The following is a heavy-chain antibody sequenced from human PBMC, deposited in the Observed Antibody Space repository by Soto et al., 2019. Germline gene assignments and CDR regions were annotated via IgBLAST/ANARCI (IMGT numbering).Heavy chain of an antibody. D-gene: IGHD5-18*01. CDR3: ARYIRGHTVFYFDF. CDR1: GFTFSSYA. J-gene: IGHJ4*02. V-gene: IGHV3-23*01. CDR2: VTYNGDKT. Sequence: GGSLRLSCAASGFTFSSYAMTWVRQAPGKGLEWVSVVTYNGDKTYYADSVKGRFTISRDNSKDTVHLQMNSLRAEDTAVYYCARYIRGHTVFYFDFWGPGVLVTVSS.